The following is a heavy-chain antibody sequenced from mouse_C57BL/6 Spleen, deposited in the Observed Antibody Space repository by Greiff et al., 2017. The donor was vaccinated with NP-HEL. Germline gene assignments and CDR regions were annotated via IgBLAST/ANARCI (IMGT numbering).Heavy chain of an antibody. CDR3: ARVGYYVGGYFDV. V-gene: IGHV1-64*01. J-gene: IGHJ1*03. CDR2: IHPNSGST. CDR1: GYTFTSYW. D-gene: IGHD2-3*01. Sequence: QVQLKQPGAELVKPGASVKLSCKASGYTFTSYWMHWVKQRPGQGLEWIGMIHPNSGSTNYNEKFKSKATLTVDKSSSTAYMQLSSLTSEDSAVYYCARVGYYVGGYFDVWGTGTTVTVSS.